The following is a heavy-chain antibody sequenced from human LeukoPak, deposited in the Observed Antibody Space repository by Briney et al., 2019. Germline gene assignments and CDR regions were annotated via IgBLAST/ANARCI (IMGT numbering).Heavy chain of an antibody. CDR2: IYHSGST. V-gene: IGHV4-30-2*01. J-gene: IGHJ4*02. Sequence: SETLSLTCAVSGGSISSGGYSWSWIRQPPGKGLEWTGYIYHSGSTYYNPSLKSRVTISVDRSKNQFSLKLSSVTAADTAVYYCAHGSGNLFDYWGQGTLVTVPS. CDR1: GGSISSGGYS. D-gene: IGHD3-10*01. CDR3: AHGSGNLFDY.